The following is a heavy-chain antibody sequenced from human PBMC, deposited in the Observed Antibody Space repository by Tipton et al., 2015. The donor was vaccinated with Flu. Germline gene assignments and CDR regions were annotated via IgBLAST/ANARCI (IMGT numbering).Heavy chain of an antibody. CDR3: ARDTFRYCRGASCLSDYYYYGLDV. V-gene: IGHV3-53*01. D-gene: IGHD2-15*01. J-gene: IGHJ6*02. CDR1: GFTVSGNQ. Sequence: SLRLSCAASGFTVSGNQMSWVRQAPGEGLEWISVIFGGGTAYYADSVEGRFIISRDNSKNTLYLQMNSLRGEDTAVYYCARDTFRYCRGASCLSDYYYYGLDVWGPGTTVTVSS. CDR2: IFGGGTA.